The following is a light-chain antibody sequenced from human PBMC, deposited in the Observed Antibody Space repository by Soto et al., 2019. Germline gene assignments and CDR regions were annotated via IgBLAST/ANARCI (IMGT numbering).Light chain of an antibody. J-gene: IGKJ1*01. Sequence: DIQMTQSPSSVSASVGDTVTITCRASQGISSWLAWYQQKPGKAPKLLISSASTLESGVPSRFSGSGSGTDFTLTISRLEPEDFAVYYCQQYGSSPWTFGQGTKV. V-gene: IGKV1-12*01. CDR3: QQYGSSPWT. CDR1: QGISSW. CDR2: SAS.